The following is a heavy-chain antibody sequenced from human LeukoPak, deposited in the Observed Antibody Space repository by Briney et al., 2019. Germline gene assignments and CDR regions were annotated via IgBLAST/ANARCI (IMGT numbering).Heavy chain of an antibody. CDR1: GGSISSDY. CDR2: LHTTGNT. J-gene: IGHJ2*01. V-gene: IGHV4-4*07. Sequence: SETLSLTCAVSGGSISSDYWSWVRQPAGKGLEWIGRLHTTGNTKYNPTVKSRVTMSADTYKNQFSLKLSAVNAADTAVYHCAREGPGHWYFDLWGRGTLATVSS. CDR3: AREGPGHWYFDL.